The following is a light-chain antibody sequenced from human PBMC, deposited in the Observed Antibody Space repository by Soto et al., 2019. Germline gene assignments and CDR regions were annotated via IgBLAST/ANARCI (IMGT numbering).Light chain of an antibody. J-gene: IGKJ4*01. V-gene: IGKV3-11*01. CDR1: QSVSSS. CDR2: DAS. CDR3: QQRSTWPRT. Sequence: EIVLTQSPVTLSLSPGERATLSCRASQSVSSSLIWYQQKPGQAPRLLIYDASNRATGIPARFSGGGSGTDFILPISSLEPEDFAVYYCQQRSTWPRTFGGGTKVEIK.